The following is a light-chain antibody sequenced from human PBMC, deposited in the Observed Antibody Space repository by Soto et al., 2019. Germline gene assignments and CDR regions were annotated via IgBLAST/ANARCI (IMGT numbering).Light chain of an antibody. CDR1: QGIRNW. Sequence: DIPLTQPPSTLSASVGDRVTITCRASQGIRNWLPRYQDNPGKAPTLLIYGASSLESGVPARFSGSGSGTEFTLTIGGLHCDDLSTYYGQHDNAFPWPVGQGTKVDIK. J-gene: IGKJ1*01. CDR2: GAS. CDR3: QHDNAFPWP. V-gene: IGKV1-5*01.